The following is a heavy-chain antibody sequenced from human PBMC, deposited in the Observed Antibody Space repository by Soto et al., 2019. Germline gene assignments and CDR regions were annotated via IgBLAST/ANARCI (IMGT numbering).Heavy chain of an antibody. CDR1: RCSHTQLL. Sequence: VSFTFCRCSHTQLLLHWLRLAPGEGLEWMGGIDLENGETIYAQRFQGRVTMTEEYSADTPYLELSSLRSEDTAMYYCAIEVRRSNQFDHWGQGTMVTVSS. J-gene: IGHJ4*02. D-gene: IGHD3-10*01. CDR3: AIEVRRSNQFDH. CDR2: IDLENGET. V-gene: IGHV1-24*01.